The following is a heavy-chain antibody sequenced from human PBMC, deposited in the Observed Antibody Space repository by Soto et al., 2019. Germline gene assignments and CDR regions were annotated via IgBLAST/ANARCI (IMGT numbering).Heavy chain of an antibody. J-gene: IGHJ4*02. CDR2: INAGNGNT. CDR1: GYTFTSYA. D-gene: IGHD3-10*01. CDR3: ARGSDGSGSYEAFDY. V-gene: IGHV1-3*01. Sequence: ASVKVSCKASGYTFTSYAMHWVRQAPGQRLEWMGWINAGNGNTKYSQKFQGRVTITRDTSASTAYMELSSLRSEDTAVYYCARGSDGSGSYEAFDYWGQGTLVTVSS.